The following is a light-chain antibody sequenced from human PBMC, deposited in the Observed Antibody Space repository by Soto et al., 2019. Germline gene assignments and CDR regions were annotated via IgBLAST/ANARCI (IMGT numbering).Light chain of an antibody. CDR1: QSILDRSKNKYY. CDR2: WAS. V-gene: IGKV4-1*01. Sequence: DIVMTQSPDSLAVSLGERATFNCKSSQSILDRSKNKYYLAWYQQKSGQPPKLLIYWASLRESGVPDRFTSSGYGTDFTLTISSLQAEDVAVYYCQQYFTSPWTFGQGTKVEI. CDR3: QQYFTSPWT. J-gene: IGKJ1*01.